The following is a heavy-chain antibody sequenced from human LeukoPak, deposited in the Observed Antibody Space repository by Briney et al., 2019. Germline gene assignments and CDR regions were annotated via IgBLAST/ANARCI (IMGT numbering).Heavy chain of an antibody. V-gene: IGHV4-4*07. CDR2: MYTSGST. Sequence: PSETLSLTCTVSGGSISSYHWSWIRQPAGKGLEWIGRMYTSGSTKYNPSLKSRVTMSVDTSKNQFSLKVSSVTAADTAVYYCATDGGNGLDYWGPGTLVTVSS. CDR1: GGSISSYH. J-gene: IGHJ4*02. CDR3: ATDGGNGLDY. D-gene: IGHD4-23*01.